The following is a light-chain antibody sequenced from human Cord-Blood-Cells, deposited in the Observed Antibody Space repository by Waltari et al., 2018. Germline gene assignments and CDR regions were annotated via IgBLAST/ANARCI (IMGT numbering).Light chain of an antibody. V-gene: IGLV2-23*01. CDR1: SSDVGSYNF. CDR2: EGS. J-gene: IGLJ3*02. CDR3: CSYAGRSTLV. Sequence: QSALTQPASVSGSPGKSITISCTGTSSDVGSYNFVSWYQQHPGKAPKLMIYEGSKLPSVVSNRFSGSKAGNTASLTIAVLQAEDEADYYCCSYAGRSTLVFGGGTKLTVL.